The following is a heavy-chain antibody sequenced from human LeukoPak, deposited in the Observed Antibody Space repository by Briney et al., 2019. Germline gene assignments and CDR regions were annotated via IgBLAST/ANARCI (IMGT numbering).Heavy chain of an antibody. V-gene: IGHV4-39*01. CDR2: IYYSGST. CDR1: GGSISSSSYY. J-gene: IGHJ4*02. CDR3: AGGSMVRGEPDY. Sequence: PSETLSLTCTVSGGSISSSSYYWGWIRQPPGKGLEWIGSIYYSGSTYYNPSLKSRVTISVDTSKNQFSLKLSSVTAADTAVYYCAGGSMVRGEPDYWGQGTLVTVSS. D-gene: IGHD3-10*01.